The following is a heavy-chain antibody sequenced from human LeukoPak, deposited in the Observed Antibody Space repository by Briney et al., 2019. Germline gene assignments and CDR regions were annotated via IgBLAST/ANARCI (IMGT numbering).Heavy chain of an antibody. CDR2: IYHSGST. CDR3: ARSRAVRGRYCSGGSCYSEFGY. J-gene: IGHJ4*02. CDR1: GYSISSGYY. Sequence: PSETLSLTCTVSGYSISSGYYWGWIRQPPGKGLEWIGSIYHSGSTNYNPSLKSRVTISVDTSKNQFSLKLSSVTAADTAVYYCARSRAVRGRYCSGGSCYSEFGYWGQGTLVTVSS. D-gene: IGHD2-15*01. V-gene: IGHV4-38-2*02.